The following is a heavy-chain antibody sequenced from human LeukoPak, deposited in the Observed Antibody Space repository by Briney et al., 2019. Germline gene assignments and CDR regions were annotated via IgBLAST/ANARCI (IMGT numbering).Heavy chain of an antibody. J-gene: IGHJ4*02. CDR1: GDSISSYH. Sequence: TSETLSLTCTVSGDSISSYHWTWIRQPPGRGLEWIGYVYYSGSTNYNPSLKSRVTISLDTSNNQFSLRLTSVTAADTAIYYCATYTRHCSGGTCYSIDYWGQGTLDTVSS. V-gene: IGHV4-59*08. D-gene: IGHD2-15*01. CDR3: ATYTRHCSGGTCYSIDY. CDR2: VYYSGST.